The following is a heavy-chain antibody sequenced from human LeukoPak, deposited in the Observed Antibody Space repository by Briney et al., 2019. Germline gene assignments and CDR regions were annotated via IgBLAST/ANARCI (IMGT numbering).Heavy chain of an antibody. J-gene: IGHJ4*02. CDR1: GFTFSSYS. CDR3: ARDWGYYDSSGYPDY. CDR2: ISSSSSTI. V-gene: IGHV3-48*04. D-gene: IGHD3-22*01. Sequence: GGSLRLSCAASGFTFSSYSMNWVRQAPGKGLEWVSYISSSSSTIYYADSVKGRFTISRDNAKNSLYLQMNSLRAEDTAVYYCARDWGYYDSSGYPDYWGQGTLVTVSS.